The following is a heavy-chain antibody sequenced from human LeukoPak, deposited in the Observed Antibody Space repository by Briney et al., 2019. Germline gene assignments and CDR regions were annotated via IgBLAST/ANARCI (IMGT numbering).Heavy chain of an antibody. CDR1: GGSNSSYY. V-gene: IGHV4-59*01. J-gene: IGHJ6*02. CDR3: ARKVTVTTDESYYYYGMDV. CDR2: IYYSEST. D-gene: IGHD4-11*01. Sequence: PSETLSLTCTVSGGSNSSYYWSWIRQPPGKGLEWIGYIYYSESTNYNPSLKSRVTISVDTSKNQFSLKLSSVTAADTAVYYCARKVTVTTDESYYYYGMDVWGQGTTVTVSS.